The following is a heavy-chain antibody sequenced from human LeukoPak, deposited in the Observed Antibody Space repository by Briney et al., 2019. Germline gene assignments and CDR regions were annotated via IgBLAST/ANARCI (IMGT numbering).Heavy chain of an antibody. Sequence: SETLSLTCTVSGGSIISSSYYWGWIRQPPGKGLEWIGYIYYSGSTNYNPSLKSRVTISVDTSKNQFSLKLSSVTAADTAVYYCARDYYDSSGRRIDYWGQGTLVTVSS. CDR2: IYYSGST. CDR1: GGSIISSSYY. J-gene: IGHJ4*02. D-gene: IGHD3-22*01. V-gene: IGHV4-61*01. CDR3: ARDYYDSSGRRIDY.